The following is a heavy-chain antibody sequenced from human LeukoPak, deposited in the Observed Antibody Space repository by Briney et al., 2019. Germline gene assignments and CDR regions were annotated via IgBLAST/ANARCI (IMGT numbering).Heavy chain of an antibody. CDR3: ARLRFLEWLEGFDY. J-gene: IGHJ4*02. D-gene: IGHD3-3*01. CDR2: INPNSGGT. Sequence: ASVKVSCKASGYTFTGYYMHWVRQAPGQGLEWMGWINPNSGGTNYAQKFQGRVTMTRDTSISTAYMELSRLRSDDTAVYYCARLRFLEWLEGFDYWGQGTLVTVSS. CDR1: GYTFTGYY. V-gene: IGHV1-2*02.